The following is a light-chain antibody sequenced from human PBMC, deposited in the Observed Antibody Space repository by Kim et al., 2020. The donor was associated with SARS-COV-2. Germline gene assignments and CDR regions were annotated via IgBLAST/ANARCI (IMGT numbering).Light chain of an antibody. J-gene: IGLJ3*02. CDR1: KLGDKY. Sequence: SYELTQPPSVSVSPGQTASITCSGDKLGDKYACWYQQKPGQSPVLVIYQDSKRSSGIPERFSGSNSGNTATLTISGTQAMDEADYYCQAWESSTWVFGGGTQLTV. CDR2: QDS. CDR3: QAWESSTWV. V-gene: IGLV3-1*01.